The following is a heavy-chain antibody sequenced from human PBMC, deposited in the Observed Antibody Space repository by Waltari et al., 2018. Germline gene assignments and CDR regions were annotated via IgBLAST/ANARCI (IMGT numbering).Heavy chain of an antibody. CDR3: ARLDFWTGSYY. D-gene: IGHD3-3*01. CDR1: GFTVSNNY. V-gene: IGHV3-53*01. Sequence: EVQLVESGGGLIQPGGSLRLSCAVSGFTVSNNYRSGVRQGPGKGLEWVSVIYSGGSTYYADSVKGRFTISRDSSENTVYLQMSSLRAEDTALYYCARLDFWTGSYYWGQGTLVTVSS. J-gene: IGHJ4*02. CDR2: IYSGGST.